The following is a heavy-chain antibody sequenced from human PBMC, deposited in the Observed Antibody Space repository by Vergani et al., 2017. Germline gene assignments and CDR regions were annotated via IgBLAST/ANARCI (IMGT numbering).Heavy chain of an antibody. D-gene: IGHD3-10*01. J-gene: IGHJ4*02. V-gene: IGHV1-2*06. CDR1: GYPFTGYY. Sequence: QVQLVQSGAEVKKPGASVKVSCKASGYPFTGYYMYWVRQAPGQGLEWMGRINPNSGGTNDAQKFQGRVTMTRDTSITTAYMDLSTLKSDDTAVYYCATSGDAGYWGQGTLVTVSS. CDR2: INPNSGGT. CDR3: ATSGDAGY.